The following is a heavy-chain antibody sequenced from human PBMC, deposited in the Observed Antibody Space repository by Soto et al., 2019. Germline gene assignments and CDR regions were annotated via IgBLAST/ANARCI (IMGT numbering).Heavy chain of an antibody. D-gene: IGHD2-15*01. CDR3: ARRKGRSGPYSLAF. CDR2: INPNSGGT. V-gene: IGHV1-2*02. J-gene: IGHJ4*02. CDR1: GYTFTGYY. Sequence: ASVKVSCKASGYTFTGYYMHWVRQAPGQGLEWMGWINPNSGGTNYAQKFRGRINMTRNTSISTAYLELSSLRSDDSAVYFCARRKGRSGPYSLAFGGQATRVSVPS.